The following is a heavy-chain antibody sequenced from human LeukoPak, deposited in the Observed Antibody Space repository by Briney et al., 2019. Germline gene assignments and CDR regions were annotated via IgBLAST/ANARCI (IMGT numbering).Heavy chain of an antibody. Sequence: PGGSLRLSCAASGCNFSRYAISWVRQAPGKGLEWISSISGSGGSIYYADSVKGRFTISRDNSKNTLYLELSSLRAEDTAVYYCASLDIWGQGTMVTVSS. CDR1: GCNFSRYA. V-gene: IGHV3-23*01. CDR3: ASLDI. J-gene: IGHJ3*02. CDR2: ISGSGGSI.